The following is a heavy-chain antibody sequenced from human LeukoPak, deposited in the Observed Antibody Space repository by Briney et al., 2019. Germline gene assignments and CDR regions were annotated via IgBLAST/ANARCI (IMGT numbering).Heavy chain of an antibody. J-gene: IGHJ4*02. CDR3: ARDPCNSTSCHRRYGLDQ. D-gene: IGHD2-2*01. Sequence: SETLSLTSTVSGGSISSYYWSWIRQAAGKGLEWIGRIYTSGSTNYNPSLNRRVTMSVDMSKNQFSLKLSSVTAADTAVYFCARDPCNSTSCHRRYGLDQWGQGTLVTVSS. V-gene: IGHV4-4*07. CDR1: GGSISSYY. CDR2: IYTSGST.